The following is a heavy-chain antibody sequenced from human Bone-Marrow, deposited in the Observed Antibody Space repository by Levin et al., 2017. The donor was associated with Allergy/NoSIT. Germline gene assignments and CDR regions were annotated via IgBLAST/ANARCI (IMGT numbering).Heavy chain of an antibody. V-gene: IGHV3-33*06. CDR3: AKAVAGTGTPHL. CDR2: IWYDGSDK. J-gene: IGHJ4*02. D-gene: IGHD6-19*01. Sequence: LSLTCAASGFTFSSYGMHWVRQAPGKGLEWVAVIWYDGSDKYYVDSVKGRFTISRDNSKKTLYLQMNSLRAEDTAVYYCAKAVAGTGTPHLWGQGTLVTASS. CDR1: GFTFSSYG.